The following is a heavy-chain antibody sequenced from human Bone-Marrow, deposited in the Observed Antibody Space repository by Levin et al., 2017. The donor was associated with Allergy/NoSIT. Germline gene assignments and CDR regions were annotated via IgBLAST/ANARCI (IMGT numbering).Heavy chain of an antibody. CDR1: GFSLSTNGMR. J-gene: IGHJ2*01. Sequence: QTLSLTCTFSGFSLSTNGMRVSWIRQPPGKALEWLARIDWDDEKFYSASLKSRLTISKDTSKNQVVLTMTNMDPVDTATYYCARTYCRGGVGCNGLSWHFDLWGRGTLVTVSS. CDR2: IDWDDEK. D-gene: IGHD2-15*01. CDR3: ARTYCRGGVGCNGLSWHFDL. V-gene: IGHV2-70*04.